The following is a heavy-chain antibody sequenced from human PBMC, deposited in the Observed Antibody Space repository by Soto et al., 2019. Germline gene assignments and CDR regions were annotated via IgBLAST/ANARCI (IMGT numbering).Heavy chain of an antibody. CDR1: GGSISSYY. J-gene: IGHJ3*02. CDR3: ARLASIAVAGTGSVDAFDI. Sequence: PSETLSLTCTVSGGSISSYYWSWIRQPPGKGLERIGFIYYSGSTNYNPSLKSRVTISVDTSKNQFSLKLSSVTAADTAVYYCARLASIAVAGTGSVDAFDIWGQGTMVTVSS. V-gene: IGHV4-59*08. D-gene: IGHD6-19*01. CDR2: IYYSGST.